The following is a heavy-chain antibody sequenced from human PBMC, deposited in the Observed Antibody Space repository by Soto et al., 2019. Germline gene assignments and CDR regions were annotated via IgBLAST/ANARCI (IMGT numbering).Heavy chain of an antibody. CDR2: IYYSGST. CDR3: ARVGGYCSGGSCYARGPYYYYGMDV. CDR1: GGSISSGGYY. D-gene: IGHD2-15*01. Sequence: LSLTCTVSGGSISSGGYYWSWIRQHPGKGLEWIGYIYYSGSTYYNPSLKSRVTISVDTSKNQFSLKLSSVTAADTAVYYCARVGGYCSGGSCYARGPYYYYGMDVWGQGTTVTVSS. V-gene: IGHV4-31*03. J-gene: IGHJ6*02.